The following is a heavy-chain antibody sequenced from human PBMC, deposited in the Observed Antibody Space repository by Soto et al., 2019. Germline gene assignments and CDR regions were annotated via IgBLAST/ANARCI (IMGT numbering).Heavy chain of an antibody. CDR3: VKDEIYDFWSGYQNFPPDY. Sequence: PGGSLRLSCAASGFSFSTYAMSWVRQPPGKGLEWVSGISGSGGSTYYADSVKGRFTISRDNSKNTLNLQMNSLRVEDTAVYYCVKDEIYDFWSGYQNFPPDYWGQGTLVTVSS. J-gene: IGHJ4*02. D-gene: IGHD3-3*01. CDR2: ISGSGGST. CDR1: GFSFSTYA. V-gene: IGHV3-23*01.